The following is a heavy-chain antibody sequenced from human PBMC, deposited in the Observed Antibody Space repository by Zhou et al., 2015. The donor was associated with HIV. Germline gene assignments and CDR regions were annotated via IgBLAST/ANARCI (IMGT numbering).Heavy chain of an antibody. Sequence: QVQLVQSGAEVKKPGSSVKVSCKASGGTFSSYAISWVRQAPGQGLEWMGGFIPIFGTVNYAQKFQGRVTITADRSTNTAYMELRMLRSNDTAVYYCVVVNPVDGLDLWGQGTMVTVSS. V-gene: IGHV1-69*06. CDR3: VVVNPVDGLDL. CDR1: GGTFSSYA. CDR2: FIPIFGTV. D-gene: IGHD3-16*02. J-gene: IGHJ3*01.